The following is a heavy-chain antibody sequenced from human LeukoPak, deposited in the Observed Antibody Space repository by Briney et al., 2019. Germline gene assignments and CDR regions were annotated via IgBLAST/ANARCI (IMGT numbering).Heavy chain of an antibody. Sequence: GGSLRLSCAASGFAFSTYSMNWVRQAPGKGLEWISSITSSSSYIYYADSVKGRFTISRDNAKNSLYLQMNSLRAEDTATYYCARVLPDWTSYDYWGQGTLVTVSS. CDR2: ITSSSSYI. J-gene: IGHJ4*02. D-gene: IGHD3-9*01. V-gene: IGHV3-21*01. CDR1: GFAFSTYS. CDR3: ARVLPDWTSYDY.